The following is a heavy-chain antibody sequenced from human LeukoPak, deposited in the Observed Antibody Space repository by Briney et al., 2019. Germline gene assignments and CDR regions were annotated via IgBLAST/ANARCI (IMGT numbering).Heavy chain of an antibody. CDR1: GDSFSSNSVT. V-gene: IGHV6-1*01. Sequence: SQTLSLTCALSGDSFSSNSVTWHWIRQSPSRGLEWLGRTYYRSTWYNDYAVSVRGRITVNPDTSKNQFSLHLNSVTPEDTAVYYCARRLTQYDCFDPWGQGILVTVSS. CDR2: TYYRSTWYN. CDR3: ARRLTQYDCFDP. J-gene: IGHJ5*02. D-gene: IGHD2-2*01.